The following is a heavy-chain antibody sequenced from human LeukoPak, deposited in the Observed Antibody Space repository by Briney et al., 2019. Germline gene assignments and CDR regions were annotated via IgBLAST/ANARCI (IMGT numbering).Heavy chain of an antibody. Sequence: GGSLRLSCAASGFTFSSYWMSWVRQAPGKGLEWVVNIKQDGSEKYYVDSVKGRFTISRDNAKNSLYLQMNSLRAEDTAVYYCGRVAVRASLDFWGQGTLVAVSS. V-gene: IGHV3-7*01. D-gene: IGHD4-23*01. CDR3: GRVAVRASLDF. CDR1: GFTFSSYW. CDR2: IKQDGSEK. J-gene: IGHJ4*02.